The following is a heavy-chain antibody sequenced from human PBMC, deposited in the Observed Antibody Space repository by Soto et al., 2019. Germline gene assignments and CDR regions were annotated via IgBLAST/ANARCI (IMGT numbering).Heavy chain of an antibody. CDR3: ARRGSNGVFVF. J-gene: IGHJ1*01. Sequence: PGESLKISCEASGYMFPIYHISWVRQMPGKGLEWVGKIDPSDSRTMYRPSSRAPITISVDKSINTAYLEWGRLKASDTAMFFCARRGSNGVFVFWGQGFLVIVSS. D-gene: IGHD2-8*01. V-gene: IGHV5-10-1*01. CDR1: GYMFPIYH. CDR2: IDPSDSRT.